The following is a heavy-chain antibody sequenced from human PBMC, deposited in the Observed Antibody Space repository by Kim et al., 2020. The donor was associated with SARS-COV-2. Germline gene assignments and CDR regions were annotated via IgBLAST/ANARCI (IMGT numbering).Heavy chain of an antibody. J-gene: IGHJ6*02. Sequence: GGSLRLSCAASGFTFSTFSMNWVRQAPGKGLEWLSSISTSGAFIDYADSVQGRFTISRDNANNSLYLQMTSLRAEDTAVYYCARLFSHTRRGLDVWGQGTTVTVSS. V-gene: IGHV3-21*01. CDR3: ARLFSHTRRGLDV. CDR2: ISTSGAFI. CDR1: GFTFSTFS.